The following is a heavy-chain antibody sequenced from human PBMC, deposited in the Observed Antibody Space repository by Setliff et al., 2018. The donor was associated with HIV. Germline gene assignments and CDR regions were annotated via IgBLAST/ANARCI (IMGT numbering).Heavy chain of an antibody. D-gene: IGHD3-10*01. J-gene: IGHJ4*02. V-gene: IGHV4-34*01. Sequence: ATLSLTCAVYGGSFNDYYWTWIRQPPGKGLEWIGEIDHSGNIKYHASLKSRVTISKDTSKNQISLKLRSVTAADTAVYYCARGLNYYGSGSYLPLGYWGQGTLVTVSS. CDR1: GGSFNDYY. CDR3: ARGLNYYGSGSYLPLGY. CDR2: IDHSGNI.